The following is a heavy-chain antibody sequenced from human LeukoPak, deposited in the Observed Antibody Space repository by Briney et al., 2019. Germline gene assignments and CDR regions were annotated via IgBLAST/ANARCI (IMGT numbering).Heavy chain of an antibody. Sequence: KASETLSLTCAVYGGSFSGYYWSWIRQPPGKGLEWIGEINHSGSTNYNPSLKSRVTISVDTSKNQFSLKLSSVTAADTAVCYCARDLGPRLTPNYYDSSGYYVRMGYWGQGTLVTVSS. D-gene: IGHD3-22*01. J-gene: IGHJ4*02. CDR2: INHSGST. CDR1: GGSFSGYY. V-gene: IGHV4-34*01. CDR3: ARDLGPRLTPNYYDSSGYYVRMGY.